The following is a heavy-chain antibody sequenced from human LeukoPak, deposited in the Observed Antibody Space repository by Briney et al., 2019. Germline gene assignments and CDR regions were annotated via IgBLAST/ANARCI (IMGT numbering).Heavy chain of an antibody. CDR3: ARGKYSSVGSCYLNYAFDI. CDR1: GFTFDDYG. D-gene: IGHD2-15*01. V-gene: IGHV3-20*04. Sequence: PGGSLRLSCAASGFTFDDYGMSWVRQAPGKGLEWVSGINWNGGSTGYADSVKGRFTISRDNAKNSLYLQMNSLRAEDTALYYCARGKYSSVGSCYLNYAFDIWGQGTMVTVSS. CDR2: INWNGGST. J-gene: IGHJ3*02.